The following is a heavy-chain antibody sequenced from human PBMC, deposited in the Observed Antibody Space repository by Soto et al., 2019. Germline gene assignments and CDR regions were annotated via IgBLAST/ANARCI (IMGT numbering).Heavy chain of an antibody. J-gene: IGHJ4*02. CDR2: IIPSLGLL. CDR3: VLPVSVIPH. D-gene: IGHD2-21*01. CDR1: GGTFSSYS. Sequence: QVHLLQSGAEVKKPGSSVKVACKASGGTFSSYSISWVRQAPGQGLEWMGRIIPSLGLLNYAQKFQGRVRITADKSTSTAYMELSGLRSEDTAVYHCVLPVSVIPHWGQGTLVTVSS. V-gene: IGHV1-69*02.